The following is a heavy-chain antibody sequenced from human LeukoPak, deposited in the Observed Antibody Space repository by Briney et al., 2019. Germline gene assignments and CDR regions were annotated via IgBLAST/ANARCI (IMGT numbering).Heavy chain of an antibody. CDR3: AKDLTDGSYYAFDY. D-gene: IGHD1-26*01. CDR2: ISYGGNNK. V-gene: IGHV3-30*18. CDR1: GFSFSNYG. Sequence: GGSLRLSCAASGFSFSNYGMHWVRQAPGKGLEWVAVISYGGNNKYYAGSVKGRFTISRDNSKNTLYLQMNSLRAEDMAVYYCAKDLTDGSYYAFDYWGQGTLVTVSS. J-gene: IGHJ4*02.